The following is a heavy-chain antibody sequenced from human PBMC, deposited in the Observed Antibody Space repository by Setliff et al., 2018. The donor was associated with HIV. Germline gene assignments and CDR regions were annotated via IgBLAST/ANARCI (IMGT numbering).Heavy chain of an antibody. V-gene: IGHV3-7*01. CDR3: AKNLYRSGWSPLDY. D-gene: IGHD6-13*01. J-gene: IGHJ4*02. CDR2: INQDGSDK. CDR1: GFMFGTNW. Sequence: GGSLRLSCEASGFMFGTNWMSWVRQAPGKGPEWLANINQDGSDKYYMYSVKGRFTISRDNAKNSLYLQMNSLRADDTAIYYCAKNLYRSGWSPLDYWGQGTLVTVSS.